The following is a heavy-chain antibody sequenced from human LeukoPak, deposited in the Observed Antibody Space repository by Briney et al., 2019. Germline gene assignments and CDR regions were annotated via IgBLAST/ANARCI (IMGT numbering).Heavy chain of an antibody. CDR3: ARGGSYFDY. D-gene: IGHD1-26*01. Sequence: SQTLSLTCAISGDSVPSNSAVWNWITQSPSRGLEWLGRTYYRSKWYNDYAVSVKSRITINPDTSKNQFSLQLNSVTPEDRAVYYCARGGSYFDYWGQGTLVTVSS. CDR1: GDSVPSNSAV. V-gene: IGHV6-1*01. CDR2: TYYRSKWYN. J-gene: IGHJ4*02.